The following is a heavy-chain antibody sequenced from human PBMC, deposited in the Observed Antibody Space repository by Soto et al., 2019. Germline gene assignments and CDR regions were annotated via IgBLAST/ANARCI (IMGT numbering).Heavy chain of an antibody. CDR2: IYHSGST. J-gene: IGHJ4*02. V-gene: IGHV4-30-2*01. D-gene: IGHD2-2*01. CDR3: ARGQRGVVVAPAALPSPLDY. Sequence: PSETLSLTCAVSGGSISSGGYSWSWIRQPPGKGLEWIGYIYHSGSTYYNPSLKSRVTISVDRSKNQFSLKLSSVTAADTAVYYCARGQRGVVVAPAALPSPLDYWGQGTLVTVSS. CDR1: GGSISSGGYS.